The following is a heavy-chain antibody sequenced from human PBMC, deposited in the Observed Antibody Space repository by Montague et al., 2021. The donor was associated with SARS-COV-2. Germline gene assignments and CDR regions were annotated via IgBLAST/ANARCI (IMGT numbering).Heavy chain of an antibody. J-gene: IGHJ3*02. CDR2: VNQSGTT. CDR1: GGSFSNYY. CDR3: ARGRRPVVVPAAGPAVRAFDI. D-gene: IGHD2-2*01. V-gene: IGHV4-34*01. Sequence: SETLSLTCAISGGSFSNYYWSWIRQPPGKGLEWIGEVNQSGTTIYNPSVKSGVTISEDTSKNQFYLRLNSVTAADTAVYYCARGRRPVVVPAAGPAVRAFDIWGQGTMVTVSS.